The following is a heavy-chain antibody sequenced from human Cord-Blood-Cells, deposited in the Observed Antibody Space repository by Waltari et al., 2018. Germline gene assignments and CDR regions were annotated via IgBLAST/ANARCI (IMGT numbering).Heavy chain of an antibody. J-gene: IGHJ3*02. D-gene: IGHD7-27*01. CDR3: ATLANWGSKDAFDI. CDR1: GYTFTSYD. V-gene: IGHV1-8*01. CDR2: MNPNSGNT. Sequence: QVQLVQSGVEVKKPGASVKVSCKASGYTFTSYDINWVRQATGQGLECMGWMNPNSGNTGYAQKFQGRVTMTRNTSISTAYMELSSLRSEDTAVYYCATLANWGSKDAFDIWGQRTMVTVSS.